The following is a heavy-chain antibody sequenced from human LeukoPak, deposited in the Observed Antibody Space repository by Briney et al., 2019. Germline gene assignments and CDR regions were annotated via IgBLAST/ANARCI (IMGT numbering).Heavy chain of an antibody. J-gene: IGHJ4*02. CDR2: IYYSGST. V-gene: IGHV4-39*01. Sequence: SETLSLTCTVPGGSISSSSYYWGWIRQPPGTGLEWIGSIYYSGSTYYNPSLKSRVTISVDTSKNQFSLKLSSVTAADTAVYYCARRGSGWYYFDYWGQGTLVTVSS. CDR3: ARRGSGWYYFDY. D-gene: IGHD6-19*01. CDR1: GGSISSSSYY.